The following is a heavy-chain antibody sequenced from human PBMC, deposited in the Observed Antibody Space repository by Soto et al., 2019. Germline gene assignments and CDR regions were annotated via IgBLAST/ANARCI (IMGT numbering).Heavy chain of an antibody. J-gene: IGHJ6*02. CDR1: GGTFSRYS. CDR3: AREDRDRETGLVPAAIDGMDV. Sequence: QVQLVQSGAEVKKPGSSVKVSCKASGGTFSRYSFTWVRQAPGHELEWMGRIIPVFGIASYAQKFQGRVTITADKSTSTAYMELSSLRFEDTAVYYCAREDRDRETGLVPAAIDGMDVWGQGTTVTVSS. V-gene: IGHV1-69*08. CDR2: IIPVFGIA. D-gene: IGHD2-2*01.